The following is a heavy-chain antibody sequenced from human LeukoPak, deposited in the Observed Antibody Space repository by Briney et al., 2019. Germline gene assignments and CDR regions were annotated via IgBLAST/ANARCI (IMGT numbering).Heavy chain of an antibody. CDR3: ARERTPGSGYGVDY. CDR1: GYTFTGYY. Sequence: ASVKVSCKASGYTFTGYYIHWVRQAPGQGLEWMGWINPNINGTNYAQKFQGRVTMTGDRSISTAYMELSRLRSDDTAVYSCARERTPGSGYGVDYWGQGTVVTVSS. J-gene: IGHJ4*02. V-gene: IGHV1-2*02. D-gene: IGHD6-25*01. CDR2: INPNINGT.